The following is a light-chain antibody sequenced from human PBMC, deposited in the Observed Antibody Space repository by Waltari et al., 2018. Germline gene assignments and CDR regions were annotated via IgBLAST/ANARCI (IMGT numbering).Light chain of an antibody. J-gene: IGLJ1*01. V-gene: IGLV2-14*03. CDR2: DVS. Sequence: SALTQPASVSGSPGQSITISCTETSSDGGGYNYVPWYQQPPGKAPKLMIYDVSNRPSGVSNRFSGSKSGNTASLTISGLQAEDEADYYCSSYTSSNTLGFGTGTKVTVL. CDR3: SSYTSSNTLG. CDR1: SSDGGGYNY.